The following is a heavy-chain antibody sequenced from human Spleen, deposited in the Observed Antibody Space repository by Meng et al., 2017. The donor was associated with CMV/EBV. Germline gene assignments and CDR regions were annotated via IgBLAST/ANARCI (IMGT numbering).Heavy chain of an antibody. CDR3: ARGTPGRSYSDY. D-gene: IGHD3-10*01. CDR1: GYTFASYG. V-gene: IGHV1-18*01. Sequence: VQVVQSGAEVKKPGASVRVSCEASGYTFASYGISWLRQAPGQGLEWMGWFVNNVDTYSAQKFQGRVTMTTDTHTSTAFMELRSLRSDDTAVYYCARGTPGRSYSDYWGQGTLVTVSS. J-gene: IGHJ4*02. CDR2: FVNNVDT.